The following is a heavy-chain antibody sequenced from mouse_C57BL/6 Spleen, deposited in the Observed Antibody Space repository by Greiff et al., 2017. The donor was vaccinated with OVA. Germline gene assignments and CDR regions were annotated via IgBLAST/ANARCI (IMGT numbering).Heavy chain of an antibody. CDR1: GFTFSSYA. D-gene: IGHD2-5*01. CDR3: ARDGSNYDYFDY. J-gene: IGHJ2*01. CDR2: ISDGGSYT. Sequence: EVQLVESGGGLVKPGGSLKLSCAASGFTFSSYAMSWVRQTPEKRLEWVATISDGGSYTYYPDNVRGRFTISRDNAKNNLYLQMSHLKSEDTAMYYCARDGSNYDYFDYWGQGTTLTVSS. V-gene: IGHV5-4*01.